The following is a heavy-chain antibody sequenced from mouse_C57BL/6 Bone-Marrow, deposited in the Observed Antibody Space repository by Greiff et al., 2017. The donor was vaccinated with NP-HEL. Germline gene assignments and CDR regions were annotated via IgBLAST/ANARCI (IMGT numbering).Heavy chain of an antibody. CDR2: ISNLAYSI. D-gene: IGHD1-1*01. J-gene: IGHJ3*01. CDR3: ARPQSYYGSSYGFAY. CDR1: GFTFSDYG. V-gene: IGHV5-15*01. Sequence: DVMLVESGGGLVQPGGSLKLSCAASGFTFSDYGMAWVRQAPRKGPEWVAFISNLAYSIYYADTVTGRFTIARENAKNALYLEMSSLRSEDTAMYYCARPQSYYGSSYGFAYWGQGTLVTVSA.